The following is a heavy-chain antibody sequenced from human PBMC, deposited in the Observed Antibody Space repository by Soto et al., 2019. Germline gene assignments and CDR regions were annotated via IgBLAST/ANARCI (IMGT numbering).Heavy chain of an antibody. CDR2: LYDVDGT. CDR1: GLTVSGKKY. Sequence: QPGGSLRLSCAAFGLTVSGKKYISWVRQAPGKGLEWVSALYDVDGTYYADSVKGRFTTSRDTSRTIVYLQMNSLRLDDTAVYFCATWHLQEHAYDIWGQGTTVTVSS. V-gene: IGHV3-53*01. J-gene: IGHJ3*02. D-gene: IGHD4-4*01. CDR3: ATWHLQEHAYDI.